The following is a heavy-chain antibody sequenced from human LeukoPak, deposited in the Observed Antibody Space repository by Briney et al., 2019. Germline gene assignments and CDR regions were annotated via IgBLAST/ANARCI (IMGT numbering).Heavy chain of an antibody. CDR3: ASLSYGDILTGYPYYYGMDV. Sequence: SETLSLTCTVSGGSISSYYWSWIRQPAGKGLKWIGRIYTSGSTNYNPSLKSRVTMSVDTSKNQFSLKLSSVTAADTAVYYCASLSYGDILTGYPYYYGMDVWGQGTTVTVSS. CDR1: GGSISSYY. J-gene: IGHJ6*02. D-gene: IGHD3-9*01. CDR2: IYTSGST. V-gene: IGHV4-4*07.